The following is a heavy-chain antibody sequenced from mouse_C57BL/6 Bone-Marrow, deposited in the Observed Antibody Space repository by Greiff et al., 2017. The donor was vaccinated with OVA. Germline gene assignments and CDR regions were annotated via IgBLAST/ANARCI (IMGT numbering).Heavy chain of an antibody. CDR3: ARKTQAWYFDV. CDR1: GYTFTDYN. D-gene: IGHD3-2*02. Sequence: EVKLMESGPELVKPGASVKMSCKASGYTFTDYNMHWVKQSHGKSLEWIGYINPNNGGTSYNQKFKGKATLTVNKSSSTAYMELRSLTSEDSAVYYCARKTQAWYFDVWGTGTTVTVSS. V-gene: IGHV1-22*01. J-gene: IGHJ1*03. CDR2: INPNNGGT.